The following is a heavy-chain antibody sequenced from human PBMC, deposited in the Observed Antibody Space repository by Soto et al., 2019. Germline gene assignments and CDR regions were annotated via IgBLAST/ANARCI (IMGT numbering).Heavy chain of an antibody. D-gene: IGHD3-22*01. V-gene: IGHV3-23*01. J-gene: IGHJ4*02. CDR3: AKGPLGYDSSGYSPYYFDY. CDR2: ISGSGGST. Sequence: EVQLLESGGGLVQPGGSLRLSCAASGFTFSSYAMSWVRQAPGKGLEWVSAISGSGGSTYYADSVKGRFTISRDNSKNTLYLQMKSLRAEDTAVYYCAKGPLGYDSSGYSPYYFDYWGQGTLVTVSS. CDR1: GFTFSSYA.